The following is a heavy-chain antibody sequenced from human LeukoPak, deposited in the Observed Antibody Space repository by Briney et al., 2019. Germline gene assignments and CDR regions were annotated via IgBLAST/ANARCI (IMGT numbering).Heavy chain of an antibody. V-gene: IGHV3-48*01. CDR2: ISSSSSTI. CDR1: GFTFSSYS. Sequence: GGSLRLSCAASGFTFSSYSMNWVRQAPGKGLEWVSYISSSSSTIYYADSVKGRFTISRDNSKNTLYLQMNSLRAEDTAVYYCASEAYCGGDCYEVFDSWGQGTLVTVSP. D-gene: IGHD2-21*02. CDR3: ASEAYCGGDCYEVFDS. J-gene: IGHJ4*02.